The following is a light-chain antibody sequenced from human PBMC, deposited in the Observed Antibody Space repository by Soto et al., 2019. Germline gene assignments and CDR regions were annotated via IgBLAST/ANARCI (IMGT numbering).Light chain of an antibody. CDR3: QKYNIAPHT. Sequence: DIQMTQSPSSLSASVGDRVTITCRASQGISNYLAWYQQKPGKVPKLLIYDTSTLQSGVPSRFSGSGSGTDFTLTITSLQPEDVATYYCQKYNIAPHTFGQGTKLEIK. J-gene: IGKJ2*01. V-gene: IGKV1-27*01. CDR1: QGISNY. CDR2: DTS.